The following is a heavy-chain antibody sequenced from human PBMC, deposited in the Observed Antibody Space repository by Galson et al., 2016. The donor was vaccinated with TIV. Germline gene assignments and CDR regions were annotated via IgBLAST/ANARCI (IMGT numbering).Heavy chain of an antibody. CDR2: INLDGDKQ. CDR3: ARAYDSSGYYRVGGALVI. CDR1: VFTFDAYW. Sequence: LRLSCAASVFTFDAYWMNWVRQAPGKGLEWVANINLDGDKQYYLDSVKGRFSISRDNGRKLLYLHMSSLRAEDSAVYYCARAYDSSGYYRVGGALVIWGRGTMVTVSS. J-gene: IGHJ3*02. V-gene: IGHV3-7*04. D-gene: IGHD3-22*01.